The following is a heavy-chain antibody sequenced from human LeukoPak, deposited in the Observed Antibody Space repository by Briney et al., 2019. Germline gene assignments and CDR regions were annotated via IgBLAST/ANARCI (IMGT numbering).Heavy chain of an antibody. D-gene: IGHD6-19*01. J-gene: IGHJ4*02. V-gene: IGHV4-31*03. Sequence: SETLSLTCTVSGGSISSGGYYWSWIRQHPGKDLEWIGYIYYSGSTNYNPSLKSRLTISVDTSKNQFSLKLSSVTAADTAVYYCARIAVAAYPYYFDYWGQGTLVTVSS. CDR1: GGSISSGGYY. CDR3: ARIAVAAYPYYFDY. CDR2: IYYSGST.